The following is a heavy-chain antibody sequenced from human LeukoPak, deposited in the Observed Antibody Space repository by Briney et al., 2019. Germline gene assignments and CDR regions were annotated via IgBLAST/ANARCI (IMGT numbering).Heavy chain of an antibody. CDR3: ARGPSIAVAGSLDI. V-gene: IGHV3-11*04. CDR1: GFTFSDYY. D-gene: IGHD6-19*01. CDR2: SSRSGSTR. Sequence: GGSLRLSCAASGFTFSDYYMSWIRQAPGKGLEWVSNSSRSGSTRYYADSVKGRFTISRDNAKNSLYLQMNSLRAEDTAVYYCARGPSIAVAGSLDIWGQGTMVTVSS. J-gene: IGHJ3*02.